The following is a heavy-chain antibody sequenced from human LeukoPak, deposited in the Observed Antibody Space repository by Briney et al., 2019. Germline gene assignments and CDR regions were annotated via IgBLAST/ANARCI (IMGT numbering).Heavy chain of an antibody. Sequence: SVKVSCKASGGTFSIYAISWVRQAPGQGLGWMGRIIPIFGTANYAQKFQGRVTITTDESTSTAYMELNSMRSEDTAVYYCARYNYYDSSGYYYVDYWGQGTLVTVSS. CDR3: ARYNYYDSSGYYYVDY. V-gene: IGHV1-69*05. CDR1: GGTFSIYA. D-gene: IGHD3-22*01. J-gene: IGHJ4*02. CDR2: IIPIFGTA.